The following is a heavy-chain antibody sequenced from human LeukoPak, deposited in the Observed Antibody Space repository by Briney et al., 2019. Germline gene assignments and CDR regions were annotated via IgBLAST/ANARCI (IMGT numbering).Heavy chain of an antibody. CDR1: GFTFSSYA. CDR2: ISSSSSDI. CDR3: ATGYTSGTRIDY. D-gene: IGHD6-19*01. J-gene: IGHJ4*02. Sequence: PGGSLRLSCSASGFTFSSYAMHWVRQAPGKGLEWVSAISSSSSDIYYTDSVKGRFTISRDNANNFLYLQVSSLRAEDTAVYYCATGYTSGTRIDYWGQGTLVSVSS. V-gene: IGHV3-21*01.